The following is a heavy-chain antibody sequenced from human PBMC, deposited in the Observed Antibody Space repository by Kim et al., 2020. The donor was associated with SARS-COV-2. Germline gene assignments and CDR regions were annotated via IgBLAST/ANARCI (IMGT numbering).Heavy chain of an antibody. CDR3: AKASDDYSSGWYPNYYYYYYMDV. CDR2: ISGSGGST. D-gene: IGHD6-19*01. J-gene: IGHJ6*03. V-gene: IGHV3-23*01. CDR1: GFTFSSYA. Sequence: GGSLRLSCAASGFTFSSYAMSWVRQAPGKGLEWVSAISGSGGSTYYADSVKGRFTISRDNSENTLYLQMNSLRAEDTAVYYCAKASDDYSSGWYPNYYYYYYMDVWGKGTTVTVSS.